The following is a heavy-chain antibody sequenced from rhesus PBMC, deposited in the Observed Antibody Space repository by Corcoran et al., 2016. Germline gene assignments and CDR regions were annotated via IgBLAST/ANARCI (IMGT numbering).Heavy chain of an antibody. CDR1: GFTFSNYC. Sequence: EVQLVESGGGLVQPGGSLRLSCAASGFTFSNYCMSWVRQAPGKGRDGVGRIKNKAYGGTTAYAESVTGRFTIERDDSKTTLYLQMNSLKTEDTAVYYCTRDYRAGYFEFWGQGALVTVSS. J-gene: IGHJ1*01. CDR3: TRDYRAGYFEF. V-gene: IGHV3-16*01. D-gene: IGHD1-1-1*01. CDR2: IKNKAYGGTT.